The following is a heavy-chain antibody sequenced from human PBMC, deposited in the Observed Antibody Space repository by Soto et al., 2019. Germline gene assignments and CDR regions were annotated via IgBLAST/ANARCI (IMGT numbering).Heavy chain of an antibody. CDR1: GGSISSGGYY. Sequence: SETLSLTCTVSGGSISSGGYYWSWIRQHPGKGLEWIGYIYYSGSTYYNPSLKSRVTISVDTSKNQFSLKLSSVTAADTAVYYCARIQLDMIDYWGQGTLVTVSS. D-gene: IGHD6-6*01. J-gene: IGHJ4*02. CDR3: ARIQLDMIDY. CDR2: IYYSGST. V-gene: IGHV4-31*03.